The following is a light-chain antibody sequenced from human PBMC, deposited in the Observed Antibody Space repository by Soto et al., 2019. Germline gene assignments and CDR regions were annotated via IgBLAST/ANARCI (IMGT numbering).Light chain of an antibody. CDR3: QQYNNYWT. J-gene: IGKJ1*01. CDR1: QSISSW. CDR2: DAS. Sequence: DIHMTQSPSTLSASLGDRVTITCRASQSISSWLAWYQQKPGKAPKLLIYDASSLESGVPSRFSGSGSATEFTLTISSLQPDDFATYYCQQYNNYWTFGQGTKVDIK. V-gene: IGKV1-5*01.